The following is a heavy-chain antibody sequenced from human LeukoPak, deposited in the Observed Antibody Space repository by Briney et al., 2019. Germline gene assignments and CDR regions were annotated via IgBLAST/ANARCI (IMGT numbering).Heavy chain of an antibody. CDR3: ASQSRYSLLTHYYMDV. CDR2: IYHSGST. D-gene: IGHD5-18*01. V-gene: IGHV4-30-2*01. Sequence: SQTLSLTCTVSGGSFSSGGYYWSWIRQPPGKGLEWIGYIYHSGSTYYNPSLKSRATISVDRSKNQFSLKLSSVTAADTAVYYCASQSRYSLLTHYYMDVWGKGTTVTVSS. CDR1: GGSFSSGGYY. J-gene: IGHJ6*03.